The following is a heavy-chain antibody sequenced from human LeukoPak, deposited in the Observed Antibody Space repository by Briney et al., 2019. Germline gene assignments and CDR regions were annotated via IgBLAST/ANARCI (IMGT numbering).Heavy chain of an antibody. Sequence: SETLSLTCTVSSGSISSYYWSWIRQPPGKGLEWIGYIYYSGITNYNPSLKSRVTISVDTSKNQFSLKLSSVTAADTAVYYCARGREVLTHGEWYFDLWGRGTLVTVSS. CDR3: ARGREVLTHGEWYFDL. CDR1: SGSISSYY. J-gene: IGHJ2*01. CDR2: IYYSGIT. D-gene: IGHD4-17*01. V-gene: IGHV4-59*01.